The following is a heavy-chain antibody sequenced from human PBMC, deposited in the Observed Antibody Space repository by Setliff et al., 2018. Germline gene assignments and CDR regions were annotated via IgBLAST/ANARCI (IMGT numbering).Heavy chain of an antibody. CDR1: GFTFDVSG. CDR2: TKNKANAGYM. D-gene: IGHD3-10*01. CDR3: VRAVVIRGSKPLDS. Sequence: GGSLRLSCGTSGFTFDVSGMSWVRQAPGKGLEWVGRTKNKANAGYMEYAASVKDRFIISRDDSKNSLYLQMYSLKSDDTAVYYCVRAVVIRGSKPLDSWGQGTLVTVSS. V-gene: IGHV3-72*01. J-gene: IGHJ4*02.